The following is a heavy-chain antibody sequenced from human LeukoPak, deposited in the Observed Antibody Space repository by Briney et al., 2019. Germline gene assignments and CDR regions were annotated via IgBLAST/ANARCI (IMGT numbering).Heavy chain of an antibody. CDR3: AKPCMVRGVIGEVTDY. CDR1: GFTFSSYA. Sequence: GGSLRLSCAASGFTFSSYAMSWVRQAPGKGLEWVSAISGSGGSTYYADSVKGRFTISRDNSKNTLYLQMNSLRAEDTAVYYCAKPCMVRGVIGEVTDYWGQGTLVTVSS. V-gene: IGHV3-23*01. CDR2: ISGSGGST. D-gene: IGHD3-10*01. J-gene: IGHJ4*02.